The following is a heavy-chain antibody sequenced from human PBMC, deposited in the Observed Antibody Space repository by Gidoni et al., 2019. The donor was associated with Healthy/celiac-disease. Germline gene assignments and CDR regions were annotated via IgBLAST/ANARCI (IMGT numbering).Heavy chain of an antibody. CDR2: IYYSGST. Sequence: QVQLQESGPGLVKPSETLSLTCTVSGGSVSSGSYYLSWIRQPPGKGLEWIWYIYYSGSTNYNPSLKSRVTISVDTSKNQFSLKLSSVTAADTAVYYCARSEIYCSGGSCSNWFDPWGQGTLVTVSS. CDR3: ARSEIYCSGGSCSNWFDP. D-gene: IGHD2-15*01. V-gene: IGHV4-61*01. CDR1: GGSVSSGSYY. J-gene: IGHJ5*02.